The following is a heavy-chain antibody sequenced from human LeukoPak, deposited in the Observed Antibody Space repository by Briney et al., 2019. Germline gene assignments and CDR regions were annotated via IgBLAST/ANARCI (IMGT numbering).Heavy chain of an antibody. CDR1: GCTFISYA. J-gene: IGHJ4*02. CDR3: ARELVYSGSVN. CDR2: ISPYNGNT. V-gene: IGHV1-18*01. Sequence: GASVKVSCKASGCTFISYAITWVRQAPGQGLEWMGCISPYNGNTNHAQKLQGRVTMTTDTSTSTAYMELRSLRSDDTAVYYCARELVYSGSVNWGQGTLVTVSS. D-gene: IGHD5-12*01.